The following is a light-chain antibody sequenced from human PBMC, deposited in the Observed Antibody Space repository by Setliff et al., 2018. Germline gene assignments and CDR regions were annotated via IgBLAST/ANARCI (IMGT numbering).Light chain of an antibody. J-gene: IGLJ1*01. V-gene: IGLV2-8*01. Sequence: QSALAQPPSASGSPGQSVTISCAGTSIDLSGYNYVSWYQQHPGKAPQLIIYDVTKRPSGVPDRFSGSKSGNTASLTVSGLQAEDEADYYCSTYAGSNNFVFGTGTKVTVL. CDR1: SIDLSGYNY. CDR2: DVT. CDR3: STYAGSNNFV.